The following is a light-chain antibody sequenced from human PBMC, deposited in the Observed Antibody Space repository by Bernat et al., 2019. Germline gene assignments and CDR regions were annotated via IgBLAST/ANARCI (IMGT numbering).Light chain of an antibody. J-gene: IGLJ2*01. CDR1: SSNIGENY. CDR3: ATWDSSLSVVI. CDR2: DNN. Sequence: QSVLTQPPSVSAAPGQKVTISCSGSSSNIGENYVSWYQQVPGTAPKLLIFDNNKRPSGIPDRFSGSKSGTSATLDITGLQIGDAANYHCATWDSSLSVVIFGGGTKVTVL. V-gene: IGLV1-51*01.